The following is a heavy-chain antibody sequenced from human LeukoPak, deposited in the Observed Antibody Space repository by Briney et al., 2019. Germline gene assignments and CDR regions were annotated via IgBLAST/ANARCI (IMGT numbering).Heavy chain of an antibody. J-gene: IGHJ3*02. D-gene: IGHD4-23*01. CDR3: AKSPTVDAAFDI. CDR2: ISGSGDST. CDR1: GFTFSTYG. Sequence: PGGSLRLSCAGSGFTFSTYGMSWVRQAPNKGLEWLSTISGSGDSTYYADSVKGRFTISRDNSKNTLFLHMNSLRAEDTALYYCAKSPTVDAAFDIWGQGTMVTVSS. V-gene: IGHV3-23*01.